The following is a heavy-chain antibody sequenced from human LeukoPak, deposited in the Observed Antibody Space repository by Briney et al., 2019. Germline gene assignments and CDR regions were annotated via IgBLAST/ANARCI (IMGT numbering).Heavy chain of an antibody. V-gene: IGHV3-23*01. J-gene: IGHJ4*02. CDR2: ISGSGGST. CDR1: GFTVSSNY. Sequence: GGSLRLSCAASGFTVSSNYMSWVRQAPGKGLEWVSAISGSGGSTYYADSVKGRFTISRDNSKNTLYLQMNSLRAEDTAVYYCAKVQRKTGYSSSGDYWGQGTLVTVSS. CDR3: AKVQRKTGYSSSGDY. D-gene: IGHD6-13*01.